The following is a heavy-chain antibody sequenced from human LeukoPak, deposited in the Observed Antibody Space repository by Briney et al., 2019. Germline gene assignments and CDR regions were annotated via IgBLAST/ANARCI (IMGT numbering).Heavy chain of an antibody. CDR3: AREVGATITFPFDY. CDR2: ISSSSSYI. V-gene: IGHV3-21*01. Sequence: GGSLRLSCAASGFTFSSYSMNWVRQAPGKGLEWVSSISSSSSYIYYADSVKGRFTISRDNAKNSLYLQMNSLRAEDTAVYYCAREVGATITFPFDYWGQGTLVTVSS. D-gene: IGHD5-24*01. CDR1: GFTFSSYS. J-gene: IGHJ4*02.